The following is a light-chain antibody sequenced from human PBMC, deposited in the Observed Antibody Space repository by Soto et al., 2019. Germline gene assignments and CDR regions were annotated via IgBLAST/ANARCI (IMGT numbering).Light chain of an antibody. CDR1: QNVNIN. CDR3: QQYKDWPPLT. J-gene: IGKJ4*01. V-gene: IGKV3D-15*01. CDR2: GAS. Sequence: EMVMTQSPVTLSVSPGERVTLSCRASQNVNINLAWYQQRPGQAPRVLIYGASNRASGIPDRFSGSGSGTDFTLTLSSLEPDDFALYYCQQYKDWPPLTFGGGTRVEIK.